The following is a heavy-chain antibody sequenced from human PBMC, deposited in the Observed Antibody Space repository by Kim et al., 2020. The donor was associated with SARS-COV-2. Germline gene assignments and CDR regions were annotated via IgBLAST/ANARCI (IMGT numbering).Heavy chain of an antibody. J-gene: IGHJ6*03. CDR3: ARMIYNYFYYMDV. D-gene: IGHD1-20*01. Sequence: NYGKNFQGRVTITTDTAATTAYMELRSLRSDDTAVYYCARMIYNYFYYMDVWGEGTTVTVSS. V-gene: IGHV1-18*01.